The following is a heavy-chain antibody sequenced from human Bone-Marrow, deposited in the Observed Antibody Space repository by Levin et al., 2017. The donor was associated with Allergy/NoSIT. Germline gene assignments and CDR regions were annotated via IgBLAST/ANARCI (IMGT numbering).Heavy chain of an antibody. D-gene: IGHD1-7*01. CDR1: GFTFSSYA. CDR3: AKDWRITGTTYAFQLVLDY. J-gene: IGHJ4*02. V-gene: IGHV3-23*01. Sequence: GESLKISCAASGFTFSSYAMSWVRQAPGKGLEWVSAISGSGGSTYYADSVKGRFTISRDNSKNTLYLQMNSLRAEDTAVYYCAKDWRITGTTYAFQLVLDYWGQGTLVTVSS. CDR2: ISGSGGST.